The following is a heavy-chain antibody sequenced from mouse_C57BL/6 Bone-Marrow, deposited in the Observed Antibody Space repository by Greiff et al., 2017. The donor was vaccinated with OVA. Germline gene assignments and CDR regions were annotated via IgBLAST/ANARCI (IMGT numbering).Heavy chain of an antibody. CDR2: IHPNSGST. V-gene: IGHV1-64*01. D-gene: IGHD4-1*01. J-gene: IGHJ1*03. Sequence: VQLQQPGAELVKPGASVTLSCKASGYTFTSYWMHWVKQRPGQGLEWIGMIHPNSGSTNYNEKFKSKATLTVDKSSSTAYMQLSSLTSEDSAVYYCARSTGTDWYFDVWGTGTTVTVSS. CDR1: GYTFTSYW. CDR3: ARSTGTDWYFDV.